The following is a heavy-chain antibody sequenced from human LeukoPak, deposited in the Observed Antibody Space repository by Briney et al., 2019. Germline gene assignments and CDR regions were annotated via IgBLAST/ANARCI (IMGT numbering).Heavy chain of an antibody. CDR2: VDPADGEA. J-gene: IGHJ5*02. CDR3: ARDRSCSSTSCYVNWFDP. V-gene: IGHV1-69-2*01. CDR1: GYTFTDYY. D-gene: IGHD2-2*01. Sequence: ASVKVSCKASGYTFTDYYMHWVQQAPGKGLEWMGRVDPADGEAAYAEKFQGRVTITADPSRATAYMELASLRSEDTAMYYCARDRSCSSTSCYVNWFDPWGQGTLVTVSS.